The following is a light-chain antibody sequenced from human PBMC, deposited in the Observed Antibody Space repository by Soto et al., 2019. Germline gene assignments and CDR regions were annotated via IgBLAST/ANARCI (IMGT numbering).Light chain of an antibody. CDR3: QHYNNVLG. CDR2: GAS. CDR1: QSVSSN. Sequence: DIVMTQSPATLSVSPGERVTLSCRASQSVSSNLAWYQQKPGQVPRVLIYGASTRAIGITDRFSGSGSGTEFTLTISSLQSEDCAVYYCQHYNNVLGFGGGTKVEIK. J-gene: IGKJ4*01. V-gene: IGKV3-15*01.